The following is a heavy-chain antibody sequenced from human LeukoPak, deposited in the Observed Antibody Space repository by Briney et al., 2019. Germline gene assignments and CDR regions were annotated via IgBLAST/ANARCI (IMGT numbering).Heavy chain of an antibody. CDR2: IKQDGSEK. D-gene: IGHD2-21*02. Sequence: GGSLRLSCAASGFTFSSYWMSWVRQAPGKGLEWVANIKQDGSEKYYVDSVKGRFTISRDNAKNSLYLQMNSLRAEDTAVYYCARGPLAYCGGDCYPADYWGQGTLVTVSS. V-gene: IGHV3-7*01. CDR3: ARGPLAYCGGDCYPADY. CDR1: GFTFSSYW. J-gene: IGHJ4*02.